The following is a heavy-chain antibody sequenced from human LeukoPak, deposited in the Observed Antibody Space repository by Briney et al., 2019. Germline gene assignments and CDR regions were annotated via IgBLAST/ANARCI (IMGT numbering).Heavy chain of an antibody. CDR1: GYTLTELS. Sequence: ASVKVSCKVSGYTLTELSMHWVRQAPGKGLEWMGGFDPEDGETIYAQKFQGRVTMTEDTSTDTAYMELSNLRSEDTAVYYCATGSREYYPLDYWGQGTLVTVSS. CDR3: ATGSREYYPLDY. J-gene: IGHJ4*02. V-gene: IGHV1-24*01. CDR2: FDPEDGET. D-gene: IGHD3-22*01.